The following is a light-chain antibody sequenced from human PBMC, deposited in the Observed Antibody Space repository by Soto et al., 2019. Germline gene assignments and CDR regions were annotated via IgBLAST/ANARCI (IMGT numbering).Light chain of an antibody. V-gene: IGLV2-14*03. CDR1: SSDIGAYIF. CDR3: TAWTTSTTMI. Sequence: QSALTQPASVSGSPGQSITISCTGTSSDIGAYIFVSWYQQHPGKAPKLMLYDVNIRPSGVSNRFSGSKSGNTASLTISGLQAEDEADYYCTAWTTSTTMIFGGGTKHTVL. J-gene: IGLJ2*01. CDR2: DVN.